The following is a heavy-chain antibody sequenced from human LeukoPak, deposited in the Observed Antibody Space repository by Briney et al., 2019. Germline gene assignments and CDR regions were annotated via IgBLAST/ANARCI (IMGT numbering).Heavy chain of an antibody. CDR1: GFTFSSYE. CDR2: ISSSGSTI. V-gene: IGHV3-48*03. J-gene: IGHJ4*02. CDR3: ARDFGARNGQRAAGSDGFDY. Sequence: GGSLRLSCAASGFTFSSYEMNWVRQAPGKGLEWVSYISSSGSTIYYADSVKGRFTISRDNAKNSLYLQMNSPRAEDTAVYYCARDFGARNGQRAAGSDGFDYWGQGTLVTVSS. D-gene: IGHD6-13*01.